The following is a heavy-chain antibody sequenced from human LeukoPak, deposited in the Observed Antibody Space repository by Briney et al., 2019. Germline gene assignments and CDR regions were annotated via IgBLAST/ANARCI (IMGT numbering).Heavy chain of an antibody. D-gene: IGHD3-10*01. CDR1: GFTFSSYW. J-gene: IGHJ6*02. CDR2: IKEDGSEK. Sequence: GGSLRLSCAGSGFTFSSYWMSWVRQAPGKGLEWVANIKEDGSEKYYVDSVKGRFTISRDNSKNTLYLQMNSLRAEDTAVYYCARDTEFGNVYYYYGMDVWGQGTTVTVSS. V-gene: IGHV3-7*01. CDR3: ARDTEFGNVYYYYGMDV.